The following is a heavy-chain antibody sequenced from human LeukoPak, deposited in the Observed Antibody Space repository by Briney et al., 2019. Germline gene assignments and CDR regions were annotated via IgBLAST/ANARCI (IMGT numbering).Heavy chain of an antibody. V-gene: IGHV3-7*01. CDR1: GFTFSSYW. CDR2: IKQDGSEK. D-gene: IGHD3-3*01. Sequence: GGSLRLSCAASGFTFSSYWMSWVRQAPGKGLEWVANIKQDGSEKYYVDSVKGRFTISRDNAKNSLYLQMNSLRVEDTAVYYCLLIILGGSSQHWGQGTLVTVSS. CDR3: LLIILGGSSQH. J-gene: IGHJ1*01.